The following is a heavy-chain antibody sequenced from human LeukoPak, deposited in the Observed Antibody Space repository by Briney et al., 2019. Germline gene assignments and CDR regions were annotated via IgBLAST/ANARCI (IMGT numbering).Heavy chain of an antibody. CDR2: ISSSSSYI. J-gene: IGHJ4*02. Sequence: PGRSLRLSCAASGFTFSIYSMNWVRQAPGKGLEWVSSISSSSSYISYADSVKGRFTIPRDNAENSLYRQMNSLRAEDTAVYYCARDYYDSGAYYPDFDYWGQGTLVTVFS. CDR1: GFTFSIYS. D-gene: IGHD3-22*01. CDR3: ARDYYDSGAYYPDFDY. V-gene: IGHV3-21*01.